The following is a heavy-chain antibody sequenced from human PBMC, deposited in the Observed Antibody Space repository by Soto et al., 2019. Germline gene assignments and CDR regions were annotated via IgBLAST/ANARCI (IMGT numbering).Heavy chain of an antibody. V-gene: IGHV4-61*01. CDR1: GGSVSSGSYY. J-gene: IGHJ4*02. CDR3: ARDRGSIAARLFDY. CDR2: IYYSGST. Sequence: SETLSLTCTVSGGSVSSGSYYWSWIRQPPGKGLEWIGYIYYSGSTNYNPSLKSRVTISVDTSKNQFSLKLSSVTAADTAVYYCARDRGSIAARLFDYWGQGTLVTVSS. D-gene: IGHD6-6*01.